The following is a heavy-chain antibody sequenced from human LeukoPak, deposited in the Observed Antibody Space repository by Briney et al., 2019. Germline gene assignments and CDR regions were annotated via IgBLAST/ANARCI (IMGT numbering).Heavy chain of an antibody. CDR1: GFTFSSYA. Sequence: GGSLRLSCAASGFTFSSYAMSWVRQAPGKGLEWVSAISGSGGSTYYADSVKGRSAISRDNSKNTLYLQMNSLRAEDTAVYYCAKAGYCGGDCRFQNDAFDIWGQGAMVTVSS. D-gene: IGHD2-21*02. J-gene: IGHJ3*02. CDR2: ISGSGGST. V-gene: IGHV3-23*01. CDR3: AKAGYCGGDCRFQNDAFDI.